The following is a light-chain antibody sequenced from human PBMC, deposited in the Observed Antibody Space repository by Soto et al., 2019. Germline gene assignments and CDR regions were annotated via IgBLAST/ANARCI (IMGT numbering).Light chain of an antibody. CDR1: QSVSSSY. CDR2: GAS. CDR3: QQYGSSPVT. V-gene: IGKV3-20*01. Sequence: EIALTQSPGTLSLSPGERATLSCRASQSVSSSYLAWYQQKPGQAPRLLIYGASSSATGIPDRFSGSGSGPDFTLTISRLEPEDFAVYYCQQYGSSPVTFGPGTKVAIK. J-gene: IGKJ3*01.